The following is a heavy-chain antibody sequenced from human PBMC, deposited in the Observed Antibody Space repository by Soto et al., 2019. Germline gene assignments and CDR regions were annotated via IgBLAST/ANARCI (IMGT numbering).Heavy chain of an antibody. CDR1: GFTFSSYS. CDR2: ISSSSYI. J-gene: IGHJ4*02. D-gene: IGHD1-26*01. V-gene: IGHV3-21*01. Sequence: GGSLRLSCAASGFTFSSYSMNWVRQAPGKGLEWVSSISSSSYIYYADSVKGRFTISRDNAKNSLYLQMNSLRAEDTAVYYCARWVGARAFDYWGQGTLVTVSS. CDR3: ARWVGARAFDY.